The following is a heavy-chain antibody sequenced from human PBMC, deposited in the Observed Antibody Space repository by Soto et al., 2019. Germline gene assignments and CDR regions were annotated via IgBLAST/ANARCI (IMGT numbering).Heavy chain of an antibody. CDR2: IYPGDFDR. CDR3: ARSYGGEYYDSRSYYYAY. Sequence: PGESLKISCKGSGYKFIDYWIGWVRQVPGKGLEWVGGIYPGDFDRKYSPSFQGQVTISADKSITTAYLQWSSLKASDTAIYYCARSYGGEYYDSRSYYYAYWGQGTLVTVSS. J-gene: IGHJ4*02. V-gene: IGHV5-51*01. D-gene: IGHD3-22*01. CDR1: GYKFIDYW.